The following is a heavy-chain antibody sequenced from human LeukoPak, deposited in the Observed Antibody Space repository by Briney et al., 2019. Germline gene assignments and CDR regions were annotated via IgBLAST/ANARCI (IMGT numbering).Heavy chain of an antibody. CDR3: ASGQPLNYFDY. CDR1: GFTFSSYA. CDR2: ISSSGSTI. Sequence: GGSLRLSCAASGFTFSSYAMSWVRQAPGKGLEWVSYISSSGSTIYYADSVKGRFTISRDNAKNSLYLQMNSLRAEDTAVYYCASGQPLNYFDYWGQGTLVTVSS. V-gene: IGHV3-48*04. D-gene: IGHD1-14*01. J-gene: IGHJ4*02.